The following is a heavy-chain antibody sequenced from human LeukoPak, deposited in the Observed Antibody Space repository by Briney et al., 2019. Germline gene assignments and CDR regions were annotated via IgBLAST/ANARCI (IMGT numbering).Heavy chain of an antibody. CDR3: ATSLHYYDSSPRSE. CDR1: GFTFSHYY. V-gene: IGHV3-11*01. J-gene: IGHJ4*02. Sequence: GGSLRLSCAASGFTFSHYYMSWIRQAPGKGLEWVSYISSSGSTIYYADSVKGRFTISRDNAKNSLYLQMNSLRAEDTAVYYCATSLHYYDSSPRSEWGQGTLVTVSS. D-gene: IGHD3-22*01. CDR2: ISSSGSTI.